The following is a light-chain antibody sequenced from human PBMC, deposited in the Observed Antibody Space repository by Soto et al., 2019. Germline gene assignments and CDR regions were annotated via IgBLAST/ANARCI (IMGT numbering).Light chain of an antibody. J-gene: IGLJ1*01. CDR3: CSYIGGGTFHV. CDR2: EGT. V-gene: IGLV2-23*03. CDR1: NNDVGSYNF. Sequence: QSALTQPASVSGSPGQSIAISCTGTNNDVGSYNFVSWYQQHPGKAPKVLIYEGTKRSSGVSNRFSGSESGNTASLTISGLQSEDEADYYCCSYIGGGTFHVFGTGTKLTVL.